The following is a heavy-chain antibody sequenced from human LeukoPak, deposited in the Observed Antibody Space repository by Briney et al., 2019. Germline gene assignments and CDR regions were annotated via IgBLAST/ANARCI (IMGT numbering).Heavy chain of an antibody. CDR2: INTRSGDA. CDR3: ARDTDFSIDY. D-gene: IGHD2/OR15-2a*01. CDR1: GYTFTNYG. Sequence: GSVKVSCKASGYTFTNYGIAWVRQAPGQGLEWMGWINTRSGDAQLAHSLQARVTMTTDTSTSTASMELGSLGSDDTAVYYCARDTDFSIDYWGQGSLVTVSS. J-gene: IGHJ4*02. V-gene: IGHV1-18*01.